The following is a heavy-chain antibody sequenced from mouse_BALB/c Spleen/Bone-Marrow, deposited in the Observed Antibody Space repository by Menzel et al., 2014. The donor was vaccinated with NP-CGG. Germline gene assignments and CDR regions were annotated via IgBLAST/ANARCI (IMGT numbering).Heavy chain of an antibody. Sequence: EVHLVESGGGLAQPGGSLKLSCAASGFDFSRYWMTWVRQAPGKGLEWIGEINPASSTINYTPSLKDKFIISRDNAKNTLYLQMSKVRSEDTALYYCAKNYYYGYVAYWGQGTLVTVSA. V-gene: IGHV4-1*02. CDR2: INPASSTI. J-gene: IGHJ3*01. CDR1: GFDFSRYW. D-gene: IGHD1-2*01. CDR3: AKNYYYGYVAY.